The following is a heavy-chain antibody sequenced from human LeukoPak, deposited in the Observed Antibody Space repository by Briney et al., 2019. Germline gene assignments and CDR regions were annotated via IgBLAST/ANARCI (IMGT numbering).Heavy chain of an antibody. CDR3: ARGIIPDY. J-gene: IGHJ4*02. CDR1: GVSFSGYY. CDR2: INHSGST. D-gene: IGHD3-10*01. Sequence: SETLSLTCAVYGVSFSGYYWSWIRQPPGKGLEWIGEINHSGSTNYNPSLKSRVTISVDKSKNQFSLKLSSVTAADTAVYYCARGIIPDYWGQGTLVTVSS. V-gene: IGHV4-34*01.